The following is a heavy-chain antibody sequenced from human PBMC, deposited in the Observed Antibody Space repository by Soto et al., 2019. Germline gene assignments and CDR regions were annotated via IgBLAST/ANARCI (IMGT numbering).Heavy chain of an antibody. D-gene: IGHD2-8*01. V-gene: IGHV3-7*01. CDR1: GFTFSSYW. Sequence: GGSLRLSCAASGFTFSSYWMSWVRQAPGKGLEWVANIKQDGSEKYYVDSVKGRFTISRDNAKNSLYLQMNSLRAEDTAVYYCARRNRYCTNGVCYRWGYYYYGMDVWGQGTTVHVSS. CDR3: ARRNRYCTNGVCYRWGYYYYGMDV. J-gene: IGHJ6*02. CDR2: IKQDGSEK.